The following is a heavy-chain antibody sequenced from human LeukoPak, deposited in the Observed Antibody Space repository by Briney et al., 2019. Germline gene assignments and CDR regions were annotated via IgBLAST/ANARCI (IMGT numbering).Heavy chain of an antibody. V-gene: IGHV4-59*06. CDR2: IHYSGST. D-gene: IGHD2-15*01. CDR3: ARVGVAAKSSRYFDS. J-gene: IGHJ4*02. CDR1: GGSISSYY. Sequence: SETLSLTCTVSGGSISSYYWSWIRQLPGEGLEWIGYIHYSGSTYYNPSLKSRITISVDTSKKQFSLKLSSVTAADTAVYYCARVGVAAKSSRYFDSWGQGTLVAVSS.